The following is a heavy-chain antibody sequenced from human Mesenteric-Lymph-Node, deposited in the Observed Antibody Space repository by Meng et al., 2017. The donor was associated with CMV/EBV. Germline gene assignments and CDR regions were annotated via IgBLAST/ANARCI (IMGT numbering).Heavy chain of an antibody. V-gene: IGHV4-4*02. CDR1: GVSSSSSNW. CDR2: IYHSGRT. Sequence: AVSGVSSSSSNWWSWVRQPPGKGLEWIGEIYHSGRTNYNPSLKSRVTISVDKSKNQFSLKLSSVTAAETAVYYCARYSGYDEYYFDYWGQGTLVTVSS. CDR3: ARYSGYDEYYFDY. J-gene: IGHJ4*02. D-gene: IGHD5-12*01.